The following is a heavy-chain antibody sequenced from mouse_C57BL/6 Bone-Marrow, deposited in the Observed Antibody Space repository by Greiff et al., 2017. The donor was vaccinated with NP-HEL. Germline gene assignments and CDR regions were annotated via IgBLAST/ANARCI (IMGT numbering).Heavy chain of an antibody. CDR1: GFTFSDYY. CDR2: ISNGGGST. J-gene: IGHJ1*03. V-gene: IGHV5-12*01. D-gene: IGHD1-1*02. Sequence: DVMLVESGGGLVQPGGSLKLSCAASGFTFSDYYMYWVRQTPEKRLEWVAYISNGGGSTYYPDTVKGRFTISRDNAKNTRYLQMSRLKSEDTAMYYCARHLGGYYWYFDVWGTGTTVTVSS. CDR3: ARHLGGYYWYFDV.